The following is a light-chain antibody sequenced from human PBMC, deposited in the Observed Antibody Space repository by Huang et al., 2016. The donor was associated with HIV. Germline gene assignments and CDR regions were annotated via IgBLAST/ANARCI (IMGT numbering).Light chain of an antibody. J-gene: IGKJ1*01. Sequence: DIQMTPSSATLSASVGDRVTINCRASQSIGTWLAWYQQKPGKAPKLLIYEASTLESGVPSRFSGGGSGKEVTLTINSLQPDDFAIYYCQHYNSFPWTFGQGTKVE. CDR1: QSIGTW. CDR3: QHYNSFPWT. CDR2: EAS. V-gene: IGKV1-5*03.